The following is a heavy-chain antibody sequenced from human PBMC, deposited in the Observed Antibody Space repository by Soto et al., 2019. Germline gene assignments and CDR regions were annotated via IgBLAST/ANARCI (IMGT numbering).Heavy chain of an antibody. V-gene: IGHV1-3*04. Sequence: QVQLVQSGAEVKKPGASVKVSCTASGYTFTDCSIHWVRQAPGQGLEWMGWINTGHGNTQYSLKFQDRVTITRESSATTAYMELSSLTSEDTAVYYCARAPWRATVSYWYFDVWGRSTLVTVSS. CDR1: GYTFTDCS. J-gene: IGHJ2*01. CDR2: INTGHGNT. CDR3: ARAPWRATVSYWYFDV. D-gene: IGHD1-1*01.